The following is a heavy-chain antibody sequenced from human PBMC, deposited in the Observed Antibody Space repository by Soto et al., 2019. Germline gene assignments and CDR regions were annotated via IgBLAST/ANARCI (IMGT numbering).Heavy chain of an antibody. D-gene: IGHD3-3*01. CDR2: IYYSGST. V-gene: IGHV4-39*01. CDR3: ATIYYDFWRGYLYGMDV. J-gene: IGHJ6*02. CDR1: GGSISSSSYY. Sequence: PSETLSLTCTVSGGSISSSSYYWGWIRQPPGKGLEWIGSIYYSGSTYYNPSLKSRVTISVDTSKNQFSLKLSSVTAADTAVYYCATIYYDFWRGYLYGMDVWGQGTTVTVSS.